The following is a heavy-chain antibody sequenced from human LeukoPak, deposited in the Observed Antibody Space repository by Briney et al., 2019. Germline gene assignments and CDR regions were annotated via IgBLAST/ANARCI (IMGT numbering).Heavy chain of an antibody. J-gene: IGHJ3*02. D-gene: IGHD3-10*01. CDR1: GFTFSSYD. CDR2: IGTAGDT. V-gene: IGHV3-13*04. CDR3: ARGRGWGTFDI. Sequence: GGSLRLSCAASGFTFSSYDMHWVRQGTGKGLEWVSSIGTAGDTYYPGSVKGRFTTSRENAKNSLYLQMNSLRVGDTAVYYCARGRGWGTFDIWGQGTMVTVSS.